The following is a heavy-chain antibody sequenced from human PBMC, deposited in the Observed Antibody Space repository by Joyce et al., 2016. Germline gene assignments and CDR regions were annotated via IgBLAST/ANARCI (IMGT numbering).Heavy chain of an antibody. D-gene: IGHD6-19*01. CDR3: ERQRIAVSGNDAFDI. CDR1: GGTFSSYV. J-gene: IGHJ3*02. V-gene: IGHV1-69*06. CDR2: IIPTCGAP. Sequence: QVQLVQSGAEVKKPGSSVKVSCQASGGTFSSYVFSWVRQAPGQGLEWMGGIIPTCGAPNYAKKCQGRVTITADRSTSRAYMELSSLRSEDTAVYYCERQRIAVSGNDAFDIWGQGTMVTVSS.